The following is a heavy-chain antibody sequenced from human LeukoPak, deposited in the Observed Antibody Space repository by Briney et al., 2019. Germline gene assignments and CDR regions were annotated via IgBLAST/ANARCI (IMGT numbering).Heavy chain of an antibody. CDR1: GFTFTCCG. CDR3: AKWSGNRPLYYFDY. Sequence: GTSLRLSCATSGFTFTCCGMHWVRQASGKGLEWVAAISSSDGNSKYYADSVKGRFTISRDNSKNTVYLQMNSLRADDTAAYYCAKWSGNRPLYYFDYWGQGTLVTVSS. J-gene: IGHJ4*02. V-gene: IGHV3-30*18. CDR2: ISSSDGNSK. D-gene: IGHD3-3*01.